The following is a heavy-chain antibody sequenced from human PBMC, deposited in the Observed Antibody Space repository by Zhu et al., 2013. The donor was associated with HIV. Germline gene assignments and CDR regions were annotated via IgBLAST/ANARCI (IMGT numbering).Heavy chain of an antibody. Sequence: VQLVQSGAEVKKPGSSVKVSCKASGGTFSSYAISWVRQAPGQGLEWMGGIIPIFGTANYAQKFQGRVTITADESTSTAYMELSSLRSEDTAVYYCARSREYCSGGSCYGAIDPWGQGTLVTVSS. CDR3: ARSREYCSGGSCYGAIDP. J-gene: IGHJ5*02. CDR1: GGTFSSYA. CDR2: IIPIFGTA. D-gene: IGHD2-15*01. V-gene: IGHV1-69*01.